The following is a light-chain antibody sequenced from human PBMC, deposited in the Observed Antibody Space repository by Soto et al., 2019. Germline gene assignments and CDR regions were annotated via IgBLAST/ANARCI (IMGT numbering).Light chain of an antibody. V-gene: IGLV2-23*01. CDR2: EGS. CDR1: SSDVGSYNL. CDR3: CSDAGSGV. J-gene: IGLJ2*01. Sequence: QSALTQPASVSGSPGQSITISCTGTSSDVGSYNLVSWYQQHPGKAPKLMIYEGSKRPSGVSNRFSGSKAGNTASLTSSGLQAEDESDYYCCSDAGSGVFGGGTQLTVL.